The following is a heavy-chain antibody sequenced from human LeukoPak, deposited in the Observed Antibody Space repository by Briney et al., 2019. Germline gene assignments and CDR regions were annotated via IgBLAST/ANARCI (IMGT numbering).Heavy chain of an antibody. J-gene: IGHJ4*02. V-gene: IGHV1-46*01. CDR2: INPSGGST. Sequence: ASVKVSCKASGYTFTSCYMHWVRQAPGQGLEWMGIINPSGGSTSYAQKFQGRVTMTRDTSTSTVYMELSSLRSEDTAVYYCARDERGGSYLTAYDYWGQGTLVTVSS. D-gene: IGHD1-26*01. CDR3: ARDERGGSYLTAYDY. CDR1: GYTFTSCY.